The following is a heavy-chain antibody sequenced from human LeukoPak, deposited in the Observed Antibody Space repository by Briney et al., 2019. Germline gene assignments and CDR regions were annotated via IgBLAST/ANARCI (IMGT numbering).Heavy chain of an antibody. CDR2: IDTYRGST. J-gene: IGHJ4*02. D-gene: IGHD1-26*01. CDR1: GYTFNNYG. CDR3: ARPNTDATGYFFDY. Sequence: GASVKVSCNASGYTFNNYGVSWVRQAPGQGLEWMGWIDTYRGSTNYAQNLQGRVTVTTDTSTTTVYMELRSLRSDDTAVYYCARPNTDATGYFFDYWGQGTQVTVSS. V-gene: IGHV1-18*01.